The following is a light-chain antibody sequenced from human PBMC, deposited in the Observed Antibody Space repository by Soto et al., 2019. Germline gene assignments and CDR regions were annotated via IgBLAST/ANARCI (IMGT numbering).Light chain of an antibody. J-gene: IGLJ2*01. CDR2: TNF. Sequence: QPVLTQPPSVSGAPGQRVTISCTGSSSNIGAGYDVHWYQQLPGTAPKLLIYTNFNRPSGVPDRFSGSKSGTSASLAITGLQAEDEADYYCQSYDSSLSVVFGGGTKVTVL. CDR1: SSNIGAGYD. CDR3: QSYDSSLSVV. V-gene: IGLV1-40*01.